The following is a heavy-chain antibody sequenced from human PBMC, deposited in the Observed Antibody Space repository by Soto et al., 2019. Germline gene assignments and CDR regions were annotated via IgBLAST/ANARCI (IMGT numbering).Heavy chain of an antibody. CDR3: AKEVFEYSSSSYMDV. V-gene: IGHV3-30*18. CDR2: ISYDGSNK. Sequence: GSLRLSCAASGFTFSSFGMHWVRQAPGKGLEWVAVISYDGSNKYYADSVKGRFTISRDNSKNTLYLQMNSLRAEDTAVYYCAKEVFEYSSSSYMDVWGQGTTVTVSS. CDR1: GFTFSSFG. D-gene: IGHD6-6*01. J-gene: IGHJ6*02.